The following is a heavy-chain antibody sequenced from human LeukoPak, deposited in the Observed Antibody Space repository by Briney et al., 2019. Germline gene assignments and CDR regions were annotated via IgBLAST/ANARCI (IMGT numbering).Heavy chain of an antibody. Sequence: GASVKVSCKASGGTFSSYAISWVRQAPGQGLEWMGGIIPIFGTTNYAQKLQDRVTITADKSTSTAYMELSSLRSEDTAVYYCASYYDSSGFDYWGQGTLVTVSS. CDR3: ASYYDSSGFDY. CDR2: IIPIFGTT. CDR1: GGTFSSYA. J-gene: IGHJ4*02. V-gene: IGHV1-69*06. D-gene: IGHD3-22*01.